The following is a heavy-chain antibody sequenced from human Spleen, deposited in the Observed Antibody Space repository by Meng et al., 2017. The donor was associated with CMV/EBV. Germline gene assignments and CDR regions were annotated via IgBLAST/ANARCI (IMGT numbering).Heavy chain of an antibody. CDR3: AGPLRGTLIDY. J-gene: IGHJ4*02. D-gene: IGHD3-16*01. Sequence: GSLRLSCTVSGGSINNYYWIWIRQSPGKGLEWIGYIYYTGSTNYNPSLKSRVTISIDTSKNQFSLKLSSVTAADTAVYYCAGPLRGTLIDYWGQGTLVTVSS. CDR1: GGSINNYY. CDR2: IYYTGST. V-gene: IGHV4-59*01.